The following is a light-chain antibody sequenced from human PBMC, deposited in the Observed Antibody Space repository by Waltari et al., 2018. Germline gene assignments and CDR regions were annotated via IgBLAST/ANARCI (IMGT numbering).Light chain of an antibody. V-gene: IGKV3-15*01. Sequence: EIVMTQSPVTLSVSPGEGATLSFRASQSVDNDLAWYQQKPGQAPSPVIYGASTRATGVPGRFSGGGSGTEFTLTISSLQSEDFAVYYCQQYNTWPLSVGPGTTVDIK. J-gene: IGKJ3*01. CDR1: QSVDND. CDR2: GAS. CDR3: QQYNTWPLS.